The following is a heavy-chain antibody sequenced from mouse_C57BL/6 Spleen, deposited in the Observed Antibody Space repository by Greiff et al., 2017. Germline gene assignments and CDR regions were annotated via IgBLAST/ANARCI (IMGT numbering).Heavy chain of an antibody. CDR3: ARPYYDYDGGFAY. Sequence: EVQRVESGGGLVKPGGSLKLSCAASGFTFSSYTMSWVRQTPEKRLEWVATISGGGGNTYYPDSVKGRFTISRDNAQNTLYLQMSSLRSEDTALYYGARPYYDYDGGFAYWGQGTLVTVSA. CDR2: ISGGGGNT. V-gene: IGHV5-9*01. CDR1: GFTFSSYT. D-gene: IGHD2-4*01. J-gene: IGHJ3*01.